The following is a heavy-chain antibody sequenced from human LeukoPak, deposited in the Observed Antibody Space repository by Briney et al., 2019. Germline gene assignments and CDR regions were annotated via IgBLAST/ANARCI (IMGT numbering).Heavy chain of an antibody. D-gene: IGHD1-1*01. Sequence: SETLSLTCAVYGGSFSGYYWSWIRQPPGKGLEWIGEINHSGSTNYNPSLKSRVTISVDTSKNQFSLKLSSVTAADTAVYYCARGQPTTYYYYGMDVWGQGTTVTVSS. CDR1: GGSFSGYY. CDR3: ARGQPTTYYYYGMDV. J-gene: IGHJ6*02. V-gene: IGHV4-34*01. CDR2: INHSGST.